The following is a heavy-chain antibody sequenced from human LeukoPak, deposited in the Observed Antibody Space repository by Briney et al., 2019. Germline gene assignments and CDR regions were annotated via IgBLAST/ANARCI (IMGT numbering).Heavy chain of an antibody. Sequence: PLETLSLTCTVSGGSISSYYWSWTRQSPGKGLEWIGYIYYTGSTNHNPSLKSRVTISVDTSKNQFSLKLSSVTAADTAVYYCARNLVPDYWGQGILVTVSS. D-gene: IGHD3-16*02. CDR1: GGSISSYY. CDR3: ARNLVPDY. V-gene: IGHV4-59*01. J-gene: IGHJ4*02. CDR2: IYYTGST.